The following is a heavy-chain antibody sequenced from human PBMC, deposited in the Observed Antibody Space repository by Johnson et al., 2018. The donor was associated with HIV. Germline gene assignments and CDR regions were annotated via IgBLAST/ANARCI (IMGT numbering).Heavy chain of an antibody. CDR3: AREGGSYKDDAFDI. V-gene: IGHV3-20*04. CDR2: INWNGGST. CDR1: GFIFDEYG. Sequence: VVRPGGSQRLSCAASGFIFDEYGMSWVRQAPGMGLEWVSSINWNGGSTGYGDSVNGRFTISRDNAKNALYLQMNSLRAEDTALYYCAREGGSYKDDAFDIWGQGTVVTVSS. D-gene: IGHD1-26*01. J-gene: IGHJ3*02.